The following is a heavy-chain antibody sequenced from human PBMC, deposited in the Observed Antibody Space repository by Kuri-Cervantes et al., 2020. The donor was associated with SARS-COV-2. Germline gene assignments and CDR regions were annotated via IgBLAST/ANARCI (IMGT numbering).Heavy chain of an antibody. Sequence: ASVKVSCKASGYTFTSYGISWVRQAPGQGLEWMGWISAYNVNTNYAQKLQGRVTMTTDTSTSTAYMELRSLRSDDTAVYYCAGSSIAPNYYYYGMDVRGQGTTVTVSS. CDR2: ISAYNVNT. D-gene: IGHD3-10*01. V-gene: IGHV1-18*04. J-gene: IGHJ6*02. CDR3: AGSSIAPNYYYYGMDV. CDR1: GYTFTSYG.